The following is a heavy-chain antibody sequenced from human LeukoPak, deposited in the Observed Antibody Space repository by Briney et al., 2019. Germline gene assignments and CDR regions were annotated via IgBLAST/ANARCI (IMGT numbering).Heavy chain of an antibody. J-gene: IGHJ4*02. V-gene: IGHV4-39*01. Sequence: PSETLSLTCTVSGGSISSSSYYWGWIRQPPGKGLEWIGSTYYSGSTYYNPSLKSRVTISVDTSKNQFSLKLSSVTAADTAVYYCARSLHIAAAGTYHFDYWGQGTLVTVSS. CDR3: ARSLHIAAAGTYHFDY. CDR2: TYYSGST. CDR1: GGSISSSSYY. D-gene: IGHD6-13*01.